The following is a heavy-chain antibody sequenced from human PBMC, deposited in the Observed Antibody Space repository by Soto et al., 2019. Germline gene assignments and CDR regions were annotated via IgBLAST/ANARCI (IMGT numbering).Heavy chain of an antibody. J-gene: IGHJ6*02. V-gene: IGHV5-51*01. CDR1: GYSLTSYW. CDR3: AREHYGDSYYYGMDV. D-gene: IGHD4-17*01. CDR2: IYPGDSDT. Sequence: GESLKISCKGSGYSLTSYWIGWVRQMPGKGLGWMGIIYPGDSDTRYSPSFQGQVTISADKSISTAYLQWSSLKASDTAMYYCAREHYGDSYYYGMDVWGQGTTVTVSS.